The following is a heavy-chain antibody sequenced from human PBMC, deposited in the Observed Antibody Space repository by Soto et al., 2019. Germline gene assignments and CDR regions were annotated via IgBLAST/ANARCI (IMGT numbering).Heavy chain of an antibody. V-gene: IGHV1-8*01. J-gene: IGHJ6*02. CDR1: GYTFTSYD. CDR2: MNPNSGNT. CDR3: ARVQGGRITIFGVAKRHYGMDV. Sequence: ASVKVSCKASGYTFTSYDINWVRQATGQGLEWMGWMNPNSGNTGYAQKFQGRVTMTRNTSISTAYMELGSLRSEDTAVYYCARVQGGRITIFGVAKRHYGMDVWGQGTTVTSP. D-gene: IGHD3-3*01.